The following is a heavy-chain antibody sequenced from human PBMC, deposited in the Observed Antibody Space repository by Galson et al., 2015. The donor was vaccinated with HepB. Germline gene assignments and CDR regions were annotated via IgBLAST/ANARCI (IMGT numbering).Heavy chain of an antibody. V-gene: IGHV3-23*01. D-gene: IGHD6-19*01. J-gene: IGHJ4*02. CDR2: ISDSGGST. CDR3: AKDPYSSVLSVASGFDS. Sequence: SLRLSCAASGFTFSSYAMNWVRQAPGKGLEWVSIISDSGGSTYYADSAKGRFTISRDNAKSTLYLQMNSLRAEDTAVYYCAKDPYSSVLSVASGFDSWGQGTLVTVSS. CDR1: GFTFSSYA.